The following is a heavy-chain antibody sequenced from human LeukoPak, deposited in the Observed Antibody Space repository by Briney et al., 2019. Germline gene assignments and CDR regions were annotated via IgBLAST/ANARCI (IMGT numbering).Heavy chain of an antibody. CDR1: GYSISSGYY. CDR2: IYHSGST. V-gene: IGHV4-38-2*02. Sequence: SETLSLTCTVSGYSISSGYYWGWIRQPPGKGLERIGSIYHSGSTYYNPSLKSRVTISVDTSKNQFSLKLSSVTAADTAVYYCARVHSSSWYISSNNWFDPWGQGTLVTVSS. J-gene: IGHJ5*02. D-gene: IGHD6-13*01. CDR3: ARVHSSSWYISSNNWFDP.